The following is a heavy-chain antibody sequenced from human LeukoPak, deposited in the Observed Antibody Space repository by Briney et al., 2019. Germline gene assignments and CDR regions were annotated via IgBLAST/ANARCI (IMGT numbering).Heavy chain of an antibody. CDR3: AREVGIQLWSARGAFDI. J-gene: IGHJ3*02. V-gene: IGHV1-2*02. CDR2: INPNSGGT. Sequence: ASVKVSCKASGYTFTGYYMHWVRQAPGQGLEWMGWINPNSGGTNYAQKFQGRVTMTRDTSISTAYMELSRLRSDDTAVYYCAREVGIQLWSARGAFDIWGQGTMVTVSS. D-gene: IGHD5-18*01. CDR1: GYTFTGYY.